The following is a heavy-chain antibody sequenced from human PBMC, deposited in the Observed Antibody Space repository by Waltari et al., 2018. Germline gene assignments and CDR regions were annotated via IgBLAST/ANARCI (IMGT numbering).Heavy chain of an antibody. Sequence: QVQLQQWGAGLLKPSETLSLTCAVYGGSFSGYYWSWIRQPPGKGLEWIGEINQSGNTNCNQSLKRRVTIAVDTSKNQVSLKLSSVTAADTAVYYCAGARVVYAIRYYYYGMDVWGQGTTVTVSS. CDR3: AGARVVYAIRYYYYGMDV. J-gene: IGHJ6*02. CDR2: INQSGNT. CDR1: GGSFSGYY. V-gene: IGHV4-34*01. D-gene: IGHD2-8*02.